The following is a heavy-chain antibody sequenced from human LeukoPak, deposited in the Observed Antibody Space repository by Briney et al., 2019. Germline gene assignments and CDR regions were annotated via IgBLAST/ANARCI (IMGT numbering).Heavy chain of an antibody. CDR1: GYLFTSYW. CDR3: RVATIRFAAHENDY. J-gene: IGHJ4*02. D-gene: IGHD5-12*01. Sequence: GGSLQISCKGSGYLFTSYWIGWVRQVPGKGLEWMGIIYPGDSDTRYSPSFQGQVTISADKSISTAYLQWSSLKASDTAMYYCRVATIRFAAHENDYWGQGTLVTVSS. CDR2: IYPGDSDT. V-gene: IGHV5-51*01.